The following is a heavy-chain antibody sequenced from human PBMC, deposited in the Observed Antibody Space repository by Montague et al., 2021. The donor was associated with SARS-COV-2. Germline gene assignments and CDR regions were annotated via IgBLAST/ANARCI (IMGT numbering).Heavy chain of an antibody. V-gene: IGHV4-59*01. CDR2: IYYLGTT. Sequence: SETLSLTCGVYGGSFSGYHWSWIRQTPEKGLEWIGYIYYLGTTNYNPSLKTRVTFSVDTSKNQLSLMLTSVTAADTGVYYCARNGGAAVPGLLLGMDIWGQGTTVTVSS. CDR3: ARNGGAAVPGLLLGMDI. D-gene: IGHD6-19*01. J-gene: IGHJ6*02. CDR1: GGSFSGYH.